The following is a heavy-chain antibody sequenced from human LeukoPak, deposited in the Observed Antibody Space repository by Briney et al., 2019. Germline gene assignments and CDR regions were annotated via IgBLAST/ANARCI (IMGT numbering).Heavy chain of an antibody. V-gene: IGHV1-69*05. Sequence: SVKVSCKASGGTFSSYAISWVRQAPGQGLEWMGGIIPIFGTANYAQKFQGRVTITTDESTSTAYMELSSLRSEDTAVYYCARGTSAAAGTLYYYYYMDVWGKGTTVTVSS. CDR2: IIPIFGTA. D-gene: IGHD6-13*01. CDR1: GGTFSSYA. J-gene: IGHJ6*03. CDR3: ARGTSAAAGTLYYYYYMDV.